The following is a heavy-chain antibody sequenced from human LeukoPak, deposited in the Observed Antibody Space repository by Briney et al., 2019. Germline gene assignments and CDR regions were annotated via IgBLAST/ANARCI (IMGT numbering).Heavy chain of an antibody. CDR3: ATSGYGLVDAFDI. J-gene: IGHJ3*02. Sequence: ASVKVSCKASGYSFTSNYIHWVRQAPGQGLEWMGMIYPRDGSTSYAQKFQGRVTVTRDTSKNQFSLKLSSVTAADTAVYYCATSGYGLVDAFDIWGQGTMVTVSS. CDR2: IYPRDGST. V-gene: IGHV1-46*01. D-gene: IGHD2-2*01. CDR1: GYSFTSNY.